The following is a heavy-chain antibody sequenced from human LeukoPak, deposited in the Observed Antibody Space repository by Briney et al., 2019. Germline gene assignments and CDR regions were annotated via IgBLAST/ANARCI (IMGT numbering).Heavy chain of an antibody. J-gene: IGHJ4*02. D-gene: IGHD3-22*01. V-gene: IGHV3-30*04. CDR3: ARDPHTGNGFYYY. Sequence: GSLRLSCAASGFMFGAYDMHWVRQAPGKGPAWVAVVSSDGSRKYYADSVNGRFTVSRDSSKDTLYLQMNSLRAEDTAIYYCARDPHTGNGFYYYWGQGSLVTVSS. CDR1: GFMFGAYD. CDR2: VSSDGSRK.